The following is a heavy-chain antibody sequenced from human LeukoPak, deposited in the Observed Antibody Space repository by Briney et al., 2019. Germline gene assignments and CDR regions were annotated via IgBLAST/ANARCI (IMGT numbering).Heavy chain of an antibody. J-gene: IGHJ4*02. CDR3: ARDDRASTPDY. V-gene: IGHV1-2*02. CDR2: INPNSGGT. D-gene: IGHD5/OR15-5a*01. CDR1: GDTLTELS. Sequence: ASVKVSCKLSGDTLTELSMHWVRQSPGKGLEWMGWINPNSGGTNYAQKFQGRVTMTRDTSISTAYMELSRLRSDDTAVYYCARDDRASTPDYWGQGTLVTVSS.